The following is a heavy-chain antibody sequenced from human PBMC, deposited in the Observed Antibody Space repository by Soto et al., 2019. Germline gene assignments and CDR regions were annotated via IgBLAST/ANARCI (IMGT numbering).Heavy chain of an antibody. CDR3: AKDQGSSSVVVTARPNYYGMDV. CDR1: GFTFSSYG. V-gene: IGHV3-30*18. CDR2: ISYDGSNK. J-gene: IGHJ6*02. Sequence: QVQLVESGGGVVQPGRSMRLSCAASGFTFSSYGMHWVRQAPDKGLEWVAVISYDGSNKYYADSVKGRFTISRDNSKNTLYLQLNSLRAEDTAVYYCAKDQGSSSVVVTARPNYYGMDVWGQGTTVTVSS. D-gene: IGHD2-21*02.